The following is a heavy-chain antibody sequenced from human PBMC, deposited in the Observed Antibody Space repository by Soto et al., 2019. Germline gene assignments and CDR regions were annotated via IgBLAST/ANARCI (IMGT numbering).Heavy chain of an antibody. J-gene: IGHJ5*02. V-gene: IGHV3-23*01. D-gene: IGHD3-22*01. CDR3: AKHPQTYYYDSSGYNWFDP. CDR1: GFNFDNYA. Sequence: PGGSLRLSCAASGFNFDNYAMSWVRQAPGKGLEWVSGISGGGSRTYYADSVKGRFTISRDNSQNTLYLQMNSLSVEDTAVYYCAKHPQTYYYDSSGYNWFDPWGQGTLVTVSS. CDR2: ISGGGSRT.